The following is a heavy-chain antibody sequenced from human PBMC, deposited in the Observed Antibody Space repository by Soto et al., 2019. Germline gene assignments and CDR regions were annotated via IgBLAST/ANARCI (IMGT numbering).Heavy chain of an antibody. CDR1: GFTVSSNY. CDR2: IYSGGST. D-gene: IGHD6-25*01. Sequence: EVQLVESGGGLVQPGGSLRLSCAASGFTVSSNYMSWVRQAPGKGLEWVSVIYSGGSTYYADSVKGRFTISRDNSKNTLFLQMNSLRAEDTAVYYCARPAGGDYFDYWGQGTLVTVSS. J-gene: IGHJ4*02. CDR3: ARPAGGDYFDY. V-gene: IGHV3-66*04.